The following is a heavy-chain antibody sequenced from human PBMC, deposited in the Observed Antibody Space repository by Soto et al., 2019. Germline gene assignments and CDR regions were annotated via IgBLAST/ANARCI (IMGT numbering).Heavy chain of an antibody. J-gene: IGHJ3*02. CDR1: GFTFSSYG. CDR2: ISYDGSNK. D-gene: IGHD2-21*02. V-gene: IGHV3-30*18. Sequence: QPGGSLRLSCAASGFTFSSYGMHWVRQAPGKGLEWVAVISYDGSNKYYADSVKGRFTISRDNSKNTLYLQMNSLRAEDTAVYYCAKDKGDTTTDAFDIWGQGTMVTVSS. CDR3: AKDKGDTTTDAFDI.